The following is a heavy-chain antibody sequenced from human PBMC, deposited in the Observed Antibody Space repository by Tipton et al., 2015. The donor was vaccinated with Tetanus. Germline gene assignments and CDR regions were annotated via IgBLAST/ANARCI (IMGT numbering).Heavy chain of an antibody. CDR2: IVGSGATP. V-gene: IGHV3-23*01. CDR1: GITLSTYG. CDR3: KRGRSGSGEPPYY. J-gene: IGHJ4*02. D-gene: IGHD2-15*01. Sequence: SLRLSCAASGITLSTYGMSWVRHAPGKGLEWVSGIVGSGATPYYADSVKGRFTISRDGSKNTLYLQMSILRVEDTAVYYCKRGRSGSGEPPYYWGQGSLVTVSS.